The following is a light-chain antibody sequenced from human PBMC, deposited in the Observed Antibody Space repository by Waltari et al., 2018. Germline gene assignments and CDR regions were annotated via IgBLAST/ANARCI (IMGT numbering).Light chain of an antibody. CDR2: STN. V-gene: IGLV7-43*01. CDR1: TGAVNSGFF. CDR3: LLYYGGAQV. Sequence: QTVVTQEPSLTVSPGGKVTLTCASRTGAVNSGFFPSWFQQKPGQPPRALIYSTNNKHSWTPARFSGSLLGGKAALTLSGVQVEDEAEYYCLLYYGGAQVFGGGTKLTVL. J-gene: IGLJ3*02.